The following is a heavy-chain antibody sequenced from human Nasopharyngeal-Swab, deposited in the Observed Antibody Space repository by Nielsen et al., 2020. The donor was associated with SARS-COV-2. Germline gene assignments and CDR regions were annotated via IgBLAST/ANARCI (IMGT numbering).Heavy chain of an antibody. Sequence: GGSLRLSCAASGFTFDDYAMHWARQAPGKGLEWVSGISWNSGSIGYADSVKGRFTISRDNAKNSLYLQMNSLRAEDTALYYCASSINYDSSGYYDYWGQGTLVTVSS. CDR2: ISWNSGSI. J-gene: IGHJ4*02. V-gene: IGHV3-9*01. D-gene: IGHD3-22*01. CDR1: GFTFDDYA. CDR3: ASSINYDSSGYYDY.